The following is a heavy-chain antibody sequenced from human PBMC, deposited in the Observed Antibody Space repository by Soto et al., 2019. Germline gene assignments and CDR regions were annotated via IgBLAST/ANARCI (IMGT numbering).Heavy chain of an antibody. V-gene: IGHV5-10-1*01. Sequence: PGESLKICCQGSGYSFTSYWISWVRQMPGKGLEWMGRIDPSDSYTNYSPSFQGHVTISADKSISTAYLQWSSLKASDTAMYYCARHVVAARGWVEEHLWGQGTLVTVSS. CDR1: GYSFTSYW. CDR3: ARHVVAARGWVEEHL. D-gene: IGHD1-1*01. CDR2: IDPSDSYT. J-gene: IGHJ5*02.